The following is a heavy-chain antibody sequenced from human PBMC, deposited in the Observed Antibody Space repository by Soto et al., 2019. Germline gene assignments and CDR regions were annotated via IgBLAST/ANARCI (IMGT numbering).Heavy chain of an antibody. CDR3: ASCAWSGGSTHEYYYGMDV. CDR1: GGTFSSYA. Sequence: GVSVKVSCKASGGTFSSYAISWVRPAPGQGLEWMGGIIPIFGTANYAQKFQGRVTITADESTSTAYMELGSLRSEDTAVYYCASCAWSGGSTHEYYYGMDVWGQGTTVTVSS. J-gene: IGHJ6*02. D-gene: IGHD2-15*01. CDR2: IIPIFGTA. V-gene: IGHV1-69*13.